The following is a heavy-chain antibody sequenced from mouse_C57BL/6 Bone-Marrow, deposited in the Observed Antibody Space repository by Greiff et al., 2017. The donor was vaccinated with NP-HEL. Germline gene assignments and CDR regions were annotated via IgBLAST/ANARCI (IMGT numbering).Heavy chain of an antibody. CDR1: GYTFTSYG. V-gene: IGHV1-81*01. J-gene: IGHJ2*01. CDR2: IYPRSGNT. CDR3: ARWGYYGTRYFDY. D-gene: IGHD1-1*01. Sequence: VKLVESGAELARPGASVKLSCKASGYTFTSYGISWVKQRTGQGLEWIGEIYPRSGNTYYNEKFKGKATLTADKSSSTAYMELRSLTSEDSAVYFCARWGYYGTRYFDYWGQGTTLTVSS.